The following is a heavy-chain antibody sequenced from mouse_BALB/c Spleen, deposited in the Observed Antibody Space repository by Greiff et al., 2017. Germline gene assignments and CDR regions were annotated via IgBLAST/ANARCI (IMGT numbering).Heavy chain of an antibody. CDR2: INPYNDGT. J-gene: IGHJ1*01. D-gene: IGHD1-1*01. CDR3: ARLLRFSYWYFDV. V-gene: IGHV1-14*01. CDR1: GYTFTSYV. Sequence: QLKESGPELVKPGASVKMSCKASGYTFTSYVMHWVKQKPGQGLEWIGYINPYNDGTKYNEKFKGKATLTSDKSSSTAYMELSSLTSEDSAVYYCARLLRFSYWYFDVWGAGTTVTVSS.